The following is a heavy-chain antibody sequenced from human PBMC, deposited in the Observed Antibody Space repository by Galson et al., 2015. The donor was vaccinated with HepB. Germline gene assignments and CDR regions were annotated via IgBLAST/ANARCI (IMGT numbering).Heavy chain of an antibody. Sequence: SLRLSCAASGFIFNAYTMHWVRQAPGEGLEWVAGSSYDGTNEFYADSVKGRFTISRDNSKNTLYLQMNRQRVDDTAVYSCARGLSYAFDIWGQGTMVTVSS. J-gene: IGHJ3*02. CDR2: SSYDGTNE. V-gene: IGHV3-30-3*01. CDR1: GFIFNAYT. CDR3: ARGLSYAFDI.